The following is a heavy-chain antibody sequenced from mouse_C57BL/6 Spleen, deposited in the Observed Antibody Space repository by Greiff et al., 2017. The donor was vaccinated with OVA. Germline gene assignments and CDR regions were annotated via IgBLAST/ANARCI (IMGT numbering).Heavy chain of an antibody. V-gene: IGHV8-8*01. CDR3: ARILGHYYAMDY. CDR2: IWWDDDK. Sequence: QVTLKVSGPGILQPSQTLSLTCSFSGFSLSTFGMGVGWIRQPSGKGLEWLAHIWWDDDKYYNPALKSRLTISKDTSKNQGFLHIANVDTADTATYYCARILGHYYAMDYWGQGTSVTVSS. J-gene: IGHJ4*01. D-gene: IGHD4-1*01. CDR1: GFSLSTFGMG.